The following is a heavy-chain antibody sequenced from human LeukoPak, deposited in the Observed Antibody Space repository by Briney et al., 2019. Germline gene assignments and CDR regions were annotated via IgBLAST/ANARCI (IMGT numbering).Heavy chain of an antibody. J-gene: IGHJ5*02. CDR2: ISGSGGST. CDR3: AKDSTTIFGVASNNWFDP. CDR1: GYSISSTYY. V-gene: IGHV3-23*01. D-gene: IGHD3-3*01. Sequence: ETLSLTCAVSGYSISSTYYWGWFRQSPGKGLEWVSAISGSGGSTYYADSVKGRFTISRDNSKNTLYLQMNSLRAEDTAVYYCAKDSTTIFGVASNNWFDPWGQGTLVTVSS.